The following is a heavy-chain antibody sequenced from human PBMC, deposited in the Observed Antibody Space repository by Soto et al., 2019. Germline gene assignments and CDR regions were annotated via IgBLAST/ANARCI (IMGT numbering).Heavy chain of an antibody. V-gene: IGHV3-15*01. D-gene: IGHD4-4*01. CDR3: TTAVSNPHYYYYYYMDV. CDR1: GFTFSNAW. CDR2: IKSKTDGGTT. J-gene: IGHJ6*03. Sequence: GGSLRLSCAASGFTFSNAWMSWVRQAPGKGLEWVGRIKSKTDGGTTDYAAPVKGRFTISRDDSKNTLYLQMNSLKTEDTAVYYCTTAVSNPHYYYYYYMDVWAKGTKVTVSS.